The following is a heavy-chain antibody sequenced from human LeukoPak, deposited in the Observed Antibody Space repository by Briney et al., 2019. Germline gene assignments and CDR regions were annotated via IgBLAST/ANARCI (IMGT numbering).Heavy chain of an antibody. Sequence: GGSLRLSCAASGFAFSNYAMNWVRQAPGRGLEWVSAISGNGDITYYTDSVKGRFTISRDNSKNTLYLQMNSLRAEDTAIYYCAKVTGGDMITYGGLDYWGQGTLVTVSS. J-gene: IGHJ4*02. CDR2: ISGNGDIT. CDR3: AKVTGGDMITYGGLDY. D-gene: IGHD3-16*01. V-gene: IGHV3-23*01. CDR1: GFAFSNYA.